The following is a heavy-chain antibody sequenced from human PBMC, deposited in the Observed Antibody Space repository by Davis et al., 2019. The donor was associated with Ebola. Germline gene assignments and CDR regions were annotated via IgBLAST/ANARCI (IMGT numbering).Heavy chain of an antibody. CDR1: GYTFTDYY. J-gene: IGHJ5*02. V-gene: IGHV1-2*02. CDR2: IYPNSGET. D-gene: IGHD1-14*01. CDR3: ARDNRYNWFDP. Sequence: ASVLVSCKDSGYTFTDYYIYWVRQAPGQGLEWMGWIYPNSGETIYAPNFQGRVTMTRDMSISTVYMEVSRLTSDDTAVYYCARDNRYNWFDPWGQGTLVTVSS.